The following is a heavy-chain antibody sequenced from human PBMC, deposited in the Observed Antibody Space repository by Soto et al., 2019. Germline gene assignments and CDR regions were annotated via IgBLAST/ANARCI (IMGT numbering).Heavy chain of an antibody. CDR3: ARGSNKQLVPGSYYYYGMDV. CDR1: GGSFSCYY. J-gene: IGHJ6*02. V-gene: IGHV4-34*01. CDR2: INHSGST. Sequence: SETLSLTCAVYGGSFSCYYWSWIRQPPGKGLEWIGEINHSGSTNYNPSLKSRVTISVDTSKNQFSLKLSSVTAADTAVYYCARGSNKQLVPGSYYYYGMDVWGQGTTVTVSS. D-gene: IGHD6-6*01.